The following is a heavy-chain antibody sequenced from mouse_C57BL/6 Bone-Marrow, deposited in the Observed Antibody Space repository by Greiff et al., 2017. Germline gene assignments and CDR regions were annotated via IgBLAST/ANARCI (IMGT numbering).Heavy chain of an antibody. CDR3: ARKGDYYGSSYYFDY. CDR2: IDPANGNT. Sequence: EVQLQESVAELVRPGASVKLSCTASGFNIKNTYMHWVKQRPEQGLEWIGRIDPANGNTKYAPKFQGKATITADTSSNTAYLELSRLTSEDTAIYYCARKGDYYGSSYYFDYWGQGTTLTVSS. V-gene: IGHV14-3*01. CDR1: GFNIKNTY. D-gene: IGHD1-1*01. J-gene: IGHJ2*01.